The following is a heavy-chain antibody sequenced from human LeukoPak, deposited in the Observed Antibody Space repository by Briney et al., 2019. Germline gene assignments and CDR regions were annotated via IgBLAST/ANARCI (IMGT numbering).Heavy chain of an antibody. CDR3: AREPYDSSGSKDGYFDY. D-gene: IGHD3-22*01. CDR1: GGSISSYY. CDR2: IYYSGST. Sequence: PSETLSLTCTVSGGSISSYYWSWIRQPPGKGLEWIGYIYYSGSTNYNPSLKSRVTISVDTSKNQFSLKLSSVTAADTAVYYCAREPYDSSGSKDGYFDYWGQGTLVTVSS. V-gene: IGHV4-59*01. J-gene: IGHJ4*02.